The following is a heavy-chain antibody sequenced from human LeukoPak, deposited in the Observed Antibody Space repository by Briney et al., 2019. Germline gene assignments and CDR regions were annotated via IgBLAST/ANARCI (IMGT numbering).Heavy chain of an antibody. CDR2: ISSGSSYT. CDR3: ARDHYGYYGSGSYRRFDY. Sequence: GGSLRLSCAASGFIFSDYCMTWIRQAPGKGLEWVSYISSGSSYTNYADSVKGRFTISRDNAKNSLYLQMNSLRAEDTAVYYCARDHYGYYGSGSYRRFDYWGQGTLVTVSS. CDR1: GFIFSDYC. J-gene: IGHJ4*02. D-gene: IGHD3-10*01. V-gene: IGHV3-11*06.